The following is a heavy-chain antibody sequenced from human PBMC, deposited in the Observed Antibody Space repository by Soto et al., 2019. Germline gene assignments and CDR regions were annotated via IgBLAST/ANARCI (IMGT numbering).Heavy chain of an antibody. CDR1: GFTVSSNY. V-gene: IGHV3-66*04. D-gene: IGHD5-18*01. CDR2: IYSGGST. CDR3: ARPAMVRVGAFDI. Sequence: SLRLSCAASGFTVSSNYMSWVRQAPGKGLEWVSVIYSGGSTYYADSVKGRFTISRDNAKNTLYLQMNSLRAEDTAVYYCARPAMVRVGAFDIWGQGTMVTVSS. J-gene: IGHJ3*02.